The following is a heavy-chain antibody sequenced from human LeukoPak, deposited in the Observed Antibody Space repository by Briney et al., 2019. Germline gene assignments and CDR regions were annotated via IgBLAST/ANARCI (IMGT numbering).Heavy chain of an antibody. J-gene: IGHJ3*02. V-gene: IGHV3-7*03. CDR2: IKQDGTET. CDR1: GFIFSSYW. CDR3: AKRGGSGYHDAFDI. D-gene: IGHD3-22*01. Sequence: GGSLRLSCAASGFIFSSYWMSWVRQAPGKGLEWVASIKQDGTETHYVDSVKGRFTISKDNAKNSLYLQLNSLRAEDTAVYYCAKRGGSGYHDAFDIWGQGTMVTVSS.